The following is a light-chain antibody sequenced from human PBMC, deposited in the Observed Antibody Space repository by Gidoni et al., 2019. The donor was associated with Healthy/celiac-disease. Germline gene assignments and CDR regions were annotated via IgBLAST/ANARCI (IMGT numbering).Light chain of an antibody. J-gene: IGKJ1*01. Sequence: EIVLTQSPGTLSLSPGERATLSCRASQSVSSSFLAWYQQKPGQAPRLLIYGASSRATGIPDRFRGSGSGTDFTLTISRLEPEDFAVYSCQQYGGSPWTFGQGTKVELK. CDR2: GAS. CDR3: QQYGGSPWT. CDR1: QSVSSSF. V-gene: IGKV3-20*01.